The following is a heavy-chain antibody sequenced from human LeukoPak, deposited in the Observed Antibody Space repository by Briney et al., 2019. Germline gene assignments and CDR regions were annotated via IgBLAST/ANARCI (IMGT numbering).Heavy chain of an antibody. D-gene: IGHD3-10*02. CDR1: GFTFSNFA. J-gene: IGHJ6*02. CDR3: ARDLHYYVAMDV. CDR2: ISGNGANI. Sequence: HPGGSLRLSCAAFGFTFSNFAMSWVRQAPGKGLEWVSVISGNGANIFYADSVKGRFAISRDNSKNILFLHLNSLRAEDTALYYCARDLHYYVAMDVWGQGTTVTVSS. V-gene: IGHV3-23*01.